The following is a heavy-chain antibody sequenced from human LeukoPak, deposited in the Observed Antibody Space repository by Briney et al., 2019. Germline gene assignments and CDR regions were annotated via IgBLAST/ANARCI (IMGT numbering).Heavy chain of an antibody. J-gene: IGHJ4*02. V-gene: IGHV4-34*01. Sequence: KPSETLSLTFAVYGXSFSGHYWSWIRQPPGKGMEWIGEINHSGSTNYNPSLKSRVTISVDTSKNQFSLKLSSVTAADTAVYYCARGYYYDSSGYSYWGQGTLVTVSS. D-gene: IGHD3-22*01. CDR2: INHSGST. CDR1: GXSFSGHY. CDR3: ARGYYYDSSGYSY.